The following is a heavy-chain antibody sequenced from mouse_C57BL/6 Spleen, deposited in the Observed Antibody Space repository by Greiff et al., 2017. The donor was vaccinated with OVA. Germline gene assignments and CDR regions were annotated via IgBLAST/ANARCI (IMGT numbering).Heavy chain of an antibody. CDR1: GFTFSSYA. Sequence: EVQLQESGGGLVKPGGSLKLSCAASGFTFSSYAMSWVRQTPEKRLEWVATISDGGSYTYYPDNVKGRFTISRDNAKNNLYLQMSHLKSEDTAMYYCARADYFDYWGQGTTLTVSS. CDR3: ARADYFDY. CDR2: ISDGGSYT. V-gene: IGHV5-4*01. J-gene: IGHJ2*01.